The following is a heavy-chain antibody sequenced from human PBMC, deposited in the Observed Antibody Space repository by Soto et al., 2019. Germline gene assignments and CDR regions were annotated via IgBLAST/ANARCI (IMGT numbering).Heavy chain of an antibody. CDR2: IYYSGST. J-gene: IGHJ4*02. CDR1: GGSISSGGYY. D-gene: IGHD4-4*01. CDR3: ASGDYSNYVDY. V-gene: IGHV4-31*03. Sequence: SETLSLTCTVSGGSISSGGYYWSWIRQHPGKGLEWIGYIYYSGSTYYNPSLKSRVTISVDTSKNQFSLKLRSVTAADTAVYYCASGDYSNYVDYWGQGTLVTVSS.